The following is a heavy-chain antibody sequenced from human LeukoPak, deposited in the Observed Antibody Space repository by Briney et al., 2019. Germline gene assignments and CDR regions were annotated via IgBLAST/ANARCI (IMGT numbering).Heavy chain of an antibody. CDR3: AKDQDYGGNSADY. D-gene: IGHD4-23*01. J-gene: IGHJ4*02. CDR2: ISGSGGST. Sequence: GGSLRLYCAAAGYIFSSYAMSRFHPAPGKGLEWVSAISGSGGSTYYADSVKGRFTISRDNSKNTLYLQMNSLRAEDTAVYYCAKDQDYGGNSADYWGQGTLVTVSS. V-gene: IGHV3-23*01. CDR1: GYIFSSYA.